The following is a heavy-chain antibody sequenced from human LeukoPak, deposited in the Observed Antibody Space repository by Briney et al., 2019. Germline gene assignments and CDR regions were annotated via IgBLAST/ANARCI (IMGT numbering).Heavy chain of an antibody. D-gene: IGHD3-3*01. CDR3: ARGSWYDFWSGYYHSNQDHDAFDI. CDR2: IYHSGST. J-gene: IGHJ3*02. CDR1: GYSISSGYY. V-gene: IGHV4-38-2*02. Sequence: SETLSLTCTVSGYSISSGYYWGWIRQPPGKGLEWIGSIYHSGSTYYNPSLKSRVTISVDTSKNQFSLKLSSVTAADTAVYYCARGSWYDFWSGYYHSNQDHDAFDIWGQGTMVTVSS.